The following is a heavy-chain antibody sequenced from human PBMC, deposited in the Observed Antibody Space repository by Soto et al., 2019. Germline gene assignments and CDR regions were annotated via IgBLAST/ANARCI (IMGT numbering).Heavy chain of an antibody. J-gene: IGHJ4*02. D-gene: IGHD3-3*01. CDR2: ISGSGGST. Sequence: PGGSLRLSCAASGFTVSSYAMSWVRQATGKGMEWVSAISGSGGSTYYADSVKGRFTISRDNSKNTLYLQMNSLRAEDTAVYYCAKKCRPIFGVVITHPFDYWGQGTLVTVSS. CDR3: AKKCRPIFGVVITHPFDY. CDR1: GFTVSSYA. V-gene: IGHV3-23*01.